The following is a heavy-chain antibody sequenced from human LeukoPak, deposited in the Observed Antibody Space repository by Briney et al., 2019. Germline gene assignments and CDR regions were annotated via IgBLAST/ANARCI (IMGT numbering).Heavy chain of an antibody. CDR1: GYIVSDYT. CDR2: INPNSGGT. J-gene: IGHJ4*02. V-gene: IGHV1-2*02. Sequence: ASVKVSCKASGYIVSDYTMHWVRQAPGQRLEWMGWINPNSGGTNYAQKFQGRVTMTRDTSISTAYMELSRLRSDDTAVYYCARVEMATIYYWGQGTLVTVSS. CDR3: ARVEMATIYY. D-gene: IGHD5-24*01.